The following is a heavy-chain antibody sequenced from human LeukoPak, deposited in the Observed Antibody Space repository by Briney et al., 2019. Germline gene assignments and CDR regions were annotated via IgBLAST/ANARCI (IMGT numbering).Heavy chain of an antibody. J-gene: IGHJ4*02. Sequence: PSETLSLTCTVSGGSISSGGYYWSWIRQPPGKGLEWIGYIYYSGSTNYNPSLKSRVTISVDTSKNQFSLKLSSVTAADTAVYYCARALGADSSGWYRIDYFDYWGQGTLVTVSS. V-gene: IGHV4-61*08. CDR1: GGSISSGGYY. D-gene: IGHD6-19*01. CDR3: ARALGADSSGWYRIDYFDY. CDR2: IYYSGST.